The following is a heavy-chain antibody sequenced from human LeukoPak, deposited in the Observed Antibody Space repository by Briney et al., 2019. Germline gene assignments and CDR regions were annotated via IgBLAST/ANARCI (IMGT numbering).Heavy chain of an antibody. Sequence: VSSISSSSSYIYYADSVKRRFTISRDNAKNSLYLQMNSLRAVDTAVYYCARDFRPRGPIDYWGQGTLVTVSS. V-gene: IGHV3-21*01. CDR3: ARDFRPRGPIDY. CDR2: ISSSSSYI. J-gene: IGHJ4*02. D-gene: IGHD3-10*01.